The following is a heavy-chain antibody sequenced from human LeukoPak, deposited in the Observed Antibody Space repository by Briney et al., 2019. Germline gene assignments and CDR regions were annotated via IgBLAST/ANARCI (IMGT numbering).Heavy chain of an antibody. CDR3: ARGRTAYCSGGSCYLRNWFDP. CDR1: GGSFSGYY. Sequence: SETLSLTCAVYGGSFSGYYWSWIRQPPGKGLEWMGEINHSGSTNYNPSPKSRVTISVDTSKNQFSLKLSSVTAADTAVYYCARGRTAYCSGGSCYLRNWFDPWGQGTLVTVSS. D-gene: IGHD2-15*01. CDR2: INHSGST. J-gene: IGHJ5*02. V-gene: IGHV4-34*01.